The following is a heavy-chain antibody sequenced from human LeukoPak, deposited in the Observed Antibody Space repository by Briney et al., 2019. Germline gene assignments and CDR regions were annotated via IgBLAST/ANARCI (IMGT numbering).Heavy chain of an antibody. J-gene: IGHJ4*02. Sequence: GGSLRLSCAASGFTFSSYSMNWVRQAPGKGLEWVANIKQDGSEKYYVDSVKGRFTISRDNAKNSLYLQMNSLRAEDTAVYYCARGLAAAGRGGVFDYWGQGTLVTVSS. CDR2: IKQDGSEK. CDR1: GFTFSSYS. CDR3: ARGLAAAGRGGVFDY. D-gene: IGHD6-13*01. V-gene: IGHV3-7*01.